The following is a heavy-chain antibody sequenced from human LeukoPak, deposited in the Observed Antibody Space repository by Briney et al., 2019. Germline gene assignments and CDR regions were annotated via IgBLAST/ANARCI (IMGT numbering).Heavy chain of an antibody. D-gene: IGHD3-10*01. CDR1: GGSFSSGGYY. CDR2: IYYSGST. Sequence: SQTLSLTCTVSGGSFSSGGYYWSWIRQHPGTGLEWIGYIYYSGSTYYNPSLKSRVTISVDTSKNQFSLKLSSVTAADTAVYYCARVTSGGSGSYSWFDPWGQGTLVTVSS. J-gene: IGHJ5*02. V-gene: IGHV4-31*03. CDR3: ARVTSGGSGSYSWFDP.